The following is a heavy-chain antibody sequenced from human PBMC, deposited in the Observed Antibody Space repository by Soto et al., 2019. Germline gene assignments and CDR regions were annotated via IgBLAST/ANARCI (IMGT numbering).Heavy chain of an antibody. CDR1: GFTFSSCA. CDR2: SDNSGGYT. Sequence: EVQLLESGGGLVQPGGSLRLSCAASGFTFSSCAMTWVRQARGKGLQWVSTSDNSGGYTYYADSVKGRFTISRDNSKNTLHLEMNSLRADDTAVYYCAKLSGSFYSDNWGQGTLVTVSS. CDR3: AKLSGSFYSDN. D-gene: IGHD1-26*01. V-gene: IGHV3-23*01. J-gene: IGHJ4*02.